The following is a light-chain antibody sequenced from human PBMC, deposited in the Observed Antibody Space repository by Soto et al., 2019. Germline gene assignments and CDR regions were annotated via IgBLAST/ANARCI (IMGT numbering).Light chain of an antibody. CDR2: AAS. V-gene: IGKV1-39*01. CDR3: QHYNSYSTPRT. CDR1: QSISSY. J-gene: IGKJ1*01. Sequence: DIQMTQSPSSLSASVGDRVTITCRASQSISSYLNWYQQKPGKAPELLIYAASSLQSGVPSRFSGSGSGTEFTLTISSLQPDDFSTYYCQHYNSYSTPRTFGQGTKVDIK.